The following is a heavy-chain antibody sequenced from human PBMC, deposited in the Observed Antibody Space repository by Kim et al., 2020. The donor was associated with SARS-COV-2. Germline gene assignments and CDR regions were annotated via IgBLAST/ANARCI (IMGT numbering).Heavy chain of an antibody. CDR2: IYPGDSDT. CDR1: GYSFTSYW. CDR3: ARHMGGWNSMIGPKQYYFDY. V-gene: IGHV5-51*01. J-gene: IGHJ4*02. Sequence: GESLKISCKGSGYSFTSYWIGWVRQMPGKGLEWMGIIYPGDSDTRYSPFFQGQVTIPADKSISTAYLPWSSLKASDTAMYYCARHMGGWNSMIGPKQYYFDYGGQGTLVTVSS. D-gene: IGHD3-22*01.